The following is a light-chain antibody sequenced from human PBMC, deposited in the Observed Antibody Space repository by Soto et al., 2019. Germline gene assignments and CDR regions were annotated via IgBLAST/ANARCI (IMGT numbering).Light chain of an antibody. J-gene: IGKJ3*01. V-gene: IGKV1-12*01. CDR2: ATS. CDR1: QSISSW. CDR3: QQTHSFPIT. Sequence: DIQMTQSPSSLSASVGDRVTITCRASQSISSWLAWYQHKPGKAPNLLMYATSNLQFGVPSRFSGSGSGTDFTLTISSLQPEDFATYYCQQTHSFPITFGPATKVDIK.